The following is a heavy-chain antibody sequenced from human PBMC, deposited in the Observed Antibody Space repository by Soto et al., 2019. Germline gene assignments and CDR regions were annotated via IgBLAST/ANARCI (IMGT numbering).Heavy chain of an antibody. J-gene: IGHJ4*02. CDR2: IIPILGIA. V-gene: IGHV1-69*02. CDR1: GGTFSSYT. D-gene: IGHD4-17*01. Sequence: QVQLVQSGAEVKKPGSSVKVSCKASGGTFSSYTISWVRQAPGQGLEWMGRIIPILGIANYAQKFQGRVTITADKSTSTAYMELSSLRSEDTAVYYCARGSADDYGDHYADYWGQGTMVTVSS. CDR3: ARGSADDYGDHYADY.